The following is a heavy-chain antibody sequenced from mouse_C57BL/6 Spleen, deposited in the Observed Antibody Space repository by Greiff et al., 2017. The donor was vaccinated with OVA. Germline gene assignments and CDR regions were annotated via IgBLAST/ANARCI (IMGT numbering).Heavy chain of an antibody. J-gene: IGHJ4*01. CDR3: TKGDMDY. CDR2: IDPETGGT. CDR1: GYTFTDYE. V-gene: IGHV1-15*01. Sequence: PLQQSGAELVRPGASVTLSCKASGYTFTDYEMHWVKQTPVHGLEWIGAIDPETGGTAYNQKFKGKAILTADKSSSTAYMELRSLTSEDSAVYYCTKGDMDYWGQGTSVTVSS.